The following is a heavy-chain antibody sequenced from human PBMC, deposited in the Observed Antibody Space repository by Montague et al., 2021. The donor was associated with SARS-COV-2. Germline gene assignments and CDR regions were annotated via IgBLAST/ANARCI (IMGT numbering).Heavy chain of an antibody. J-gene: IGHJ4*02. Sequence: LRLSCAASGFTFNAYNMHWVRQAPGKGLEWVTVIWFDGTEIHYADSVKGRFAISRDNSKNTLHLQMNSLRAEDTAVYYCAKDQVYSGSYFADWGQGTLVTVSS. D-gene: IGHD1-26*01. CDR1: GFTFNAYN. CDR3: AKDQVYSGSYFAD. V-gene: IGHV3-33*06. CDR2: IWFDGTEI.